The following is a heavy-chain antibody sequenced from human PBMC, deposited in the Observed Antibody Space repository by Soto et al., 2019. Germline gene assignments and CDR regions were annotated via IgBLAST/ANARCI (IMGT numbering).Heavy chain of an antibody. V-gene: IGHV4-31*03. CDR3: ARTYYYDSSGYSNWFDP. CDR2: IYYSGST. CDR1: GGSISSGGYY. D-gene: IGHD3-22*01. Sequence: SETLSLTCTVSGGSISSGGYYWSWIRQHPGKGLEWIGYIYYSGSTYYNPSLKSRVTISVDTSKNQFSLKLSSVTAADTAVYYCARTYYYDSSGYSNWFDPWGQGTLVTVS. J-gene: IGHJ5*02.